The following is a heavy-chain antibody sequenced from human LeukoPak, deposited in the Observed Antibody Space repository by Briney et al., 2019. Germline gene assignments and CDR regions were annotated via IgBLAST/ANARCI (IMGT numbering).Heavy chain of an antibody. CDR3: ARDRIEKESSSWYLKPYYYYGMDV. J-gene: IGHJ6*02. CDR2: TYYRSKWYN. Sequence: SQTLSLTCAISGDSVSSNSAAWNWIRHSPSRGLEWLGRTYYRSKWYNDYAVSVKSRITINPDTSKNQFSLQLNSVTPEDTAVYYCARDRIEKESSSWYLKPYYYYGMDVWGQGTTVTVSS. V-gene: IGHV6-1*01. CDR1: GDSVSSNSAA. D-gene: IGHD6-13*01.